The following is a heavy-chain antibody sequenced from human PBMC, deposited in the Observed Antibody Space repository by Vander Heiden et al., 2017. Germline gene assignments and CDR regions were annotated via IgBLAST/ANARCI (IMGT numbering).Heavy chain of an antibody. V-gene: IGHV1-69*01. Sequence: QVQLVQSGAEVQPPGSSVKVSCQASGATFSSYAISWVRQAPGQGLEWMGGIIPIFGTANYAQKFQGRVTMTADESTSTAYMELSSLRSEDTAVYYCARGYSYVSNWFDPWGQGTLVTVSS. CDR2: IIPIFGTA. CDR3: ARGYSYVSNWFDP. CDR1: GATFSSYA. D-gene: IGHD5-18*01. J-gene: IGHJ5*02.